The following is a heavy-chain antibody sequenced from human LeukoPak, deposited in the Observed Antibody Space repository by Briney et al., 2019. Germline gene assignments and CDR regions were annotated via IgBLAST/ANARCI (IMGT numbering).Heavy chain of an antibody. D-gene: IGHD1-26*01. V-gene: IGHV3-48*03. J-gene: IGHJ3*02. Sequence: GGSLRLSCAASGFRFSGYEMNWVRQAPGKGLEWVSYISGGSTVYYADSVKGRFTISRGNAKNSLYLQMNSLRLDDTAVYYCARENSGTAGDAFDIWGPGTMVTVSS. CDR2: ISGGSTV. CDR3: ARENSGTAGDAFDI. CDR1: GFRFSGYE.